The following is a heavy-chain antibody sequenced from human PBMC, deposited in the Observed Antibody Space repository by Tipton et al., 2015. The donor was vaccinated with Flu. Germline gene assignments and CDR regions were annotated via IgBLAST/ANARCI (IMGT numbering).Heavy chain of an antibody. CDR1: GGSISSYY. V-gene: IGHV4-4*07. J-gene: IGHJ4*02. CDR3: ARDVNYNGYEEGVFNY. Sequence: TLSLTCTVSGGSISSYYWSWIRQTAGKGLEWIGRIYTSGSTNYNPSLKSRVTMSIDMSNKQFSLKLTSVTAADTAVYYCARDVNYNGYEEGVFNYWGQGTLVTVSS. D-gene: IGHD5-12*01. CDR2: IYTSGST.